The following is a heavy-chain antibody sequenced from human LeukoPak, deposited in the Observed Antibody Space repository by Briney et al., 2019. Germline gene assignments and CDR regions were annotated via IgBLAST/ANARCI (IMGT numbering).Heavy chain of an antibody. V-gene: IGHV1-69*04. D-gene: IGHD1-14*01. Sequence: ASVKVSCKASGGTFSSYTISWVRQAPGQGLEWMGRIIPILGIANYAQKFQGRVTITADKSTSTAYMELSSLRSEDTAVYYCARDGTKVAYPHYYYGMDVWGQGTTVTVSS. CDR3: ARDGTKVAYPHYYYGMDV. CDR1: GGTFSSYT. J-gene: IGHJ6*02. CDR2: IIPILGIA.